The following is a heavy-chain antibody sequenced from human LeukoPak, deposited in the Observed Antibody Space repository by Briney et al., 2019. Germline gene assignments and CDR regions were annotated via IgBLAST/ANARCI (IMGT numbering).Heavy chain of an antibody. J-gene: IGHJ6*03. Sequence: PWGSLRLSCAGSVLSFRGYWIHWVRQAPGRGLVWVSRINGDGSSPTYADSVKGRFTISRGNSKNTLYLQMNSLRAEDTAVYYCARVRPHPIIDVWGKGTTVTVSS. CDR1: VLSFRGYW. D-gene: IGHD6-6*01. CDR2: INGDGSSP. CDR3: ARVRPHPIIDV. V-gene: IGHV3-74*03.